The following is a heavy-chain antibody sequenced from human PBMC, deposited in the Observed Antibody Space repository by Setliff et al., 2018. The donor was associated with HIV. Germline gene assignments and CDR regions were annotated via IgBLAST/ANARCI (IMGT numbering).Heavy chain of an antibody. CDR2: INAGNGNT. CDR3: ARALAAAGTRGTFDY. J-gene: IGHJ4*02. CDR1: GYTFTSYA. Sequence: GASVMVSCKASGYTFTSYAMHWVRQAPGQRLEWMGWINAGNGNTKYSQKFQGRVTITRDTSASTAYMELSSLRSEDTAVYYCARALAAAGTRGTFDYWGQGTLVTVSS. D-gene: IGHD6-13*01. V-gene: IGHV1-3*01.